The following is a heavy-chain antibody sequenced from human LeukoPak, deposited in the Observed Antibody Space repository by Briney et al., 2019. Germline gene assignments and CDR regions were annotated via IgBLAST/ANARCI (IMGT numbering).Heavy chain of an antibody. V-gene: IGHV3-23*01. D-gene: IGHD1-26*01. J-gene: IGHJ4*02. CDR3: AKSHRVGASIDY. CDR1: GLTFSSYS. CDR2: ISARGGVT. Sequence: PGGSLRLSCAASGLTFSSYSMSWIRQAPGKGLEWVSAISARGGVTYYADSVKGRFTLSRDNSKNTLYLQMNSLRAEDTAVYYCAKSHRVGASIDYWGQGTLVTVSS.